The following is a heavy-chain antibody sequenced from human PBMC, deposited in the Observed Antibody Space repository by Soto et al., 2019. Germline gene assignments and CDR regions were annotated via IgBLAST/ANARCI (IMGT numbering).Heavy chain of an antibody. V-gene: IGHV3-21*01. Sequence: GASLRLSCAPAGVTFGSKSMTWGRQAPGKGLEWVSTSSSSSSYIYYADSMKGRFAISRDNAKNSLYLQMNSLRAEDTAGYYCARDPRFLLADMDYWGQGTLFTVAS. CDR2: SSSSSSYI. J-gene: IGHJ4*02. CDR3: ARDPRFLLADMDY. D-gene: IGHD3-3*01. CDR1: GVTFGSKS.